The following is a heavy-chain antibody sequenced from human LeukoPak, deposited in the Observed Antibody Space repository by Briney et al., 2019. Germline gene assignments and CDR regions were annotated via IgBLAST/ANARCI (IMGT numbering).Heavy chain of an antibody. CDR2: LYYSGST. V-gene: IGHV4-59*01. D-gene: IGHD2-2*01. J-gene: IGHJ6*02. CDR1: GGSISSYY. CDR3: ARDPGGPYCSSTSCFYYYYGMDV. Sequence: SEALSLTCTVSGGSISSYYWSWIRQPPGKGLEGIGYLYYSGSTNYHPSLKSRVTISVDTSKNQFYLKLSSVTAADTAVYYCARDPGGPYCSSTSCFYYYYGMDVWGQGPTVTVS.